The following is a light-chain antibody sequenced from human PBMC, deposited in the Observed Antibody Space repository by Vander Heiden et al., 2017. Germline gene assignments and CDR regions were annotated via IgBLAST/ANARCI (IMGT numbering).Light chain of an antibody. Sequence: DIQMTQSPSSLSASVGDRVTITCRASQSISSYLNWYQQKPGKAPKLLIYAASSLQSGVPSRFSGSGSGTDFTLTISSLQPEDFATYYCQQSYSTPQMYTFGQGTKLXIK. CDR3: QQSYSTPQMYT. CDR1: QSISSY. J-gene: IGKJ2*01. CDR2: AAS. V-gene: IGKV1-39*01.